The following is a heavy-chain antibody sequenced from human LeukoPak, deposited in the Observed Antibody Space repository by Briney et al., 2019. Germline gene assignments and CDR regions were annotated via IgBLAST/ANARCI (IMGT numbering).Heavy chain of an antibody. J-gene: IGHJ4*02. V-gene: IGHV4-39*07. CDR2: MHNTMST. CDR3: ARPRGCSSSRCNNFDY. CDR1: GGSISTSDNY. Sequence: SETLSLTCIVSGGSISTSDNYWGWIRQPPGKGLEWIGSMHNTMSTYYNPSLKSRVTMSIDRSTNKFSLKLSSVTVADTAVYYCARPRGCSSSRCNNFDYWGQGTLVTVSS. D-gene: IGHD2-2*01.